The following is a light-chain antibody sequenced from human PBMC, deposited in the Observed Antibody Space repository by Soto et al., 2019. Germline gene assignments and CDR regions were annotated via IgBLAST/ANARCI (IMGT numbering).Light chain of an antibody. J-gene: IGLJ3*02. CDR3: XAWDDSLSGRV. CDR2: RNN. V-gene: IGLV1-47*01. CDR1: SSNIGSNY. Sequence: QSVLTQPPSASGTPGQRVTISCSGSSSNIGSNYVYWYQQLPGTAPKLLIYRNNQRPSGVPDRFSGSKSGTSASLAISGLRSEDEADYYCXAWDDSLSGRVFGGGTQLTVL.